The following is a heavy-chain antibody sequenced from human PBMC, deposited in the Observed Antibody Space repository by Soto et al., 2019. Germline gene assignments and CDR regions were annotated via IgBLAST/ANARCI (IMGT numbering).Heavy chain of an antibody. J-gene: IGHJ5*02. D-gene: IGHD2-2*01. CDR2: INHSGST. CDR1: GGSFSGYY. Sequence: SESLSLTCAVYGGSFSGYYWSWIRQPPGKGLEWIGEINHSGSTNYNPSLKSRVTISVDTSKNQFSLKLSSVTAADTAVYYCARGDCSSTSCSHSNWIDPWGQGTLVTVSS. CDR3: ARGDCSSTSCSHSNWIDP. V-gene: IGHV4-34*01.